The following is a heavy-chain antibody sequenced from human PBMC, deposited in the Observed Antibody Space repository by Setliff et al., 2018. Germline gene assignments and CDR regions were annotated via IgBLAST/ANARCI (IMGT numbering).Heavy chain of an antibody. D-gene: IGHD3-22*01. V-gene: IGHV5-51*01. J-gene: IGHJ4*02. CDR1: GYTFTSNW. CDR3: ARSAWGSSGYYPYYFDY. CDR2: VSPSDSDT. Sequence: GESLKISCKASGYTFTSNWIAWVRQMPGKGLEWMGLVSPSDSDTRYSPSFRGQVTTSADKSISTAYLQWSSLKASDTAIYYCARSAWGSSGYYPYYFDYWGQGTLVTVSS.